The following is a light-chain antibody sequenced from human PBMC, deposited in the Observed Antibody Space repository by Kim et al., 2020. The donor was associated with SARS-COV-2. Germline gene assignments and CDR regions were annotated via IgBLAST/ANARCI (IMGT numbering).Light chain of an antibody. CDR2: YYSDSDK. CDR1: SDINVGSYN. V-gene: IGLV5-37*01. J-gene: IGLJ2*01. Sequence: QPVLTQPPSSSASPGESARLTCTLPSDINVGSYNIYWYQQTPGSPPRYLLYYYSDSDKGQGSGVPSRFSGSKDASANTGILLISGLQSEDEADYYCMIWPSNAVVFGGGTQLTVL. CDR3: MIWPSNAVV.